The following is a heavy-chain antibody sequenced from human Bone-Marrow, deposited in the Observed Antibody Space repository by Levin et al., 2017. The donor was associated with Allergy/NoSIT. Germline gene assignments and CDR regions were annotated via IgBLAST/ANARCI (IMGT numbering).Heavy chain of an antibody. J-gene: IGHJ6*03. Sequence: SQTLSLTCAVSGYSISSAYYWGWIRQPPGKGLEWIGNINESGSTKYNPSLKSRVTISVDTSKNQFSLQLNSVTAADTAVYFCAREYYMDVWGKGTTVTVSS. V-gene: IGHV4-38-2*02. CDR2: INESGST. CDR3: AREYYMDV. CDR1: GYSISSAYY.